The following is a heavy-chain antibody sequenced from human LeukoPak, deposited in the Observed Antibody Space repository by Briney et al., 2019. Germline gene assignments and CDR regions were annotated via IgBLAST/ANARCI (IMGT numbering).Heavy chain of an antibody. Sequence: SETLSLTCTVSGGSISSSSYYWGWIRQPPGKGLEWIGSIYYSRSTYYNPSLKSRVTISVDTSKNQFSLKLSSVTAADTAVYYCARVVSSNSDFDYWGQGTLVTVSS. CDR1: GGSISSSSYY. D-gene: IGHD6-6*01. CDR2: IYYSRST. V-gene: IGHV4-39*07. J-gene: IGHJ4*02. CDR3: ARVVSSNSDFDY.